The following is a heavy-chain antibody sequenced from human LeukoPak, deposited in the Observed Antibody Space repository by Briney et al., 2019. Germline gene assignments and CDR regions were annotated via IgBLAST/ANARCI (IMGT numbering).Heavy chain of an antibody. Sequence: PSETLSLTCTVSGGSINRSYHYWGWIRQPPGKGLEWIGSIYYSGNTYYNPSLKSRVTISVDTSKNQFSLKLSSVTAADTAVYYCARLMTTVTSEYWGQGTLVTVSS. CDR1: GGSINRSYHY. J-gene: IGHJ4*02. CDR3: ARLMTTVTSEY. V-gene: IGHV4-39*01. D-gene: IGHD4-17*01. CDR2: IYYSGNT.